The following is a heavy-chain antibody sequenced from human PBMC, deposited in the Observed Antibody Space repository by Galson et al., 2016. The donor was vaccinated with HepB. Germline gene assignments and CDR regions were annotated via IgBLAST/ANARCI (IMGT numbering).Heavy chain of an antibody. CDR3: ARLTMVTLLDS. CDR2: IYPADSHT. D-gene: IGHD3-10*01. V-gene: IGHV5-51*01. Sequence: QSGAEVKKPGESLKISCEGSGYFFANNWIAWVRQMPGKGLEWMGIIYPADSHTRYSPSFQGQVTISADKSINTAYLQWSSLKASEPAIYFCARLTMVTLLDSWGQGTLVTVSS. J-gene: IGHJ4*02. CDR1: GYFFANNW.